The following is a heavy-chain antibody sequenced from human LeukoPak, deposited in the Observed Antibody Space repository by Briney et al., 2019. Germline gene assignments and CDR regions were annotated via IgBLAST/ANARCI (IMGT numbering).Heavy chain of an antibody. CDR1: GYTFTGYY. CDR3: ARVSLIVVVPAAIPAFDY. V-gene: IGHV1-2*02. D-gene: IGHD2-2*02. CDR2: INPNSGGT. Sequence: ASVKVSCKASGYTFTGYYMHWVRQAPGQGLEWMGWINPNSGGTNYAQKFQGRVTMTRDTSISTAYMELSRLRSGDTAVYYCARVSLIVVVPAAIPAFDYWGQGTLVTVSS. J-gene: IGHJ4*02.